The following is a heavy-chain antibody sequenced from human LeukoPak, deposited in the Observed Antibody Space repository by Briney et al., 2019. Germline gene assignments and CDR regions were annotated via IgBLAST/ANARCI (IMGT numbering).Heavy chain of an antibody. Sequence: GASVKVSCKASGYTFTSYGIGWVRQAPGQGLEWMGWISAYNGNTNYAQKLQGRVTMTTDTSTSTAYMELRSLRSDDTAVYYCARGREYQLLYRGAWFDPWGQGTLVTVSS. D-gene: IGHD2-2*02. CDR1: GYTFTSYG. V-gene: IGHV1-18*01. J-gene: IGHJ5*02. CDR2: ISAYNGNT. CDR3: ARGREYQLLYRGAWFDP.